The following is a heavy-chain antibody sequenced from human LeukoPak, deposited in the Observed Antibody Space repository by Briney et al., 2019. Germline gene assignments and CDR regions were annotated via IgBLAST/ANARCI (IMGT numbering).Heavy chain of an antibody. D-gene: IGHD3-3*01. V-gene: IGHV4-30-4*01. Sequence: PSQTLSLTCSVSGGPISSGDHYWSWIRQPPGKGLEWIGYIYYSGSTYYNPSLKSRVTISVDTSKNQFSLKLNSVTAADTAVYYCARGRNLEWFDYWGQGTLVTVSS. CDR3: ARGRNLEWFDY. CDR2: IYYSGST. CDR1: GGPISSGDHY. J-gene: IGHJ5*01.